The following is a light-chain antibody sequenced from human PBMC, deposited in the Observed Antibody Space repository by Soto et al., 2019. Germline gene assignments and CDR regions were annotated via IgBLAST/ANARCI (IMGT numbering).Light chain of an antibody. Sequence: QSALTQPASVSGSPGQSINISCTGSTRDVGAYHYVSWYKHHPGQAPQLMIYEVSNRPSGVSNRVSGSKSGNTASLTISGLQADDEGDYYCSSKTSSSAPFVFGTGTKLTVL. CDR2: EVS. CDR3: SSKTSSSAPFV. J-gene: IGLJ1*01. V-gene: IGLV2-14*01. CDR1: TRDVGAYHY.